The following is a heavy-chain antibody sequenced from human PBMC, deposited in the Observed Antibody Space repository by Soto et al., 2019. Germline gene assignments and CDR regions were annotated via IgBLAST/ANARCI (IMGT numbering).Heavy chain of an antibody. V-gene: IGHV3-21*01. CDR2: ISSRSDI. CDR1: GFTFSTYS. CDR3: AREYTAWPLAYGLDV. J-gene: IGHJ6*02. D-gene: IGHD2-2*02. Sequence: GGSLRLSCVGSGFTFSTYSIHWVRQAPGKGLEWVSSISSRSDIYYANSVKGRFTISRDNAKNSVSLQVNSLRAEDTAVYYCAREYTAWPLAYGLDVWGQGTTVTVSS.